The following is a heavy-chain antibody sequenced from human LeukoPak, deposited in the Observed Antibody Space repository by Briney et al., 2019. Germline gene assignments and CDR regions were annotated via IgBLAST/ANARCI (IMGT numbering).Heavy chain of an antibody. CDR1: GGSISSGGYY. CDR3: ASADYDMAFDI. CDR2: IYYGGST. J-gene: IGHJ3*02. Sequence: KSSETLSLTCTVSGGSISSGGYYWSWIRQHPGKGLEWIGYIYYGGSTDYNPSLKSRFTMSVDTSKNQFSLKLSSVTAADTAVYYCASADYDMAFDIWGQGTMVTVSS. D-gene: IGHD3-9*01. V-gene: IGHV4-31*03.